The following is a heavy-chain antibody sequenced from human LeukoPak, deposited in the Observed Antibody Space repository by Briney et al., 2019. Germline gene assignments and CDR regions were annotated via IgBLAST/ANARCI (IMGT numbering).Heavy chain of an antibody. CDR3: ARTEWLRSGYYFDY. D-gene: IGHD5-12*01. Sequence: GGSLRLSCAASGFTFSSYTIHRVRQAPGKGLEWVSSISSSSSYIYYADSVKGRFTISRHNAKNSLFLQMDSLRAEDTAVYYCARTEWLRSGYYFDYWGQGTLVTVSS. CDR1: GFTFSSYT. V-gene: IGHV3-21*01. J-gene: IGHJ4*02. CDR2: ISSSSSYI.